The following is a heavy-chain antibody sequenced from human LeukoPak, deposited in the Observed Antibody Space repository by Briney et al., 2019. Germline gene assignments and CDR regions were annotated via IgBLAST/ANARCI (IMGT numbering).Heavy chain of an antibody. D-gene: IGHD3-10*02. CDR2: ISSSGSTI. CDR3: AELGITMIGGV. J-gene: IGHJ6*04. CDR1: GFTFSSYW. Sequence: GGSLRLSCAASGFTFSSYWMHWVRQAPGKGLEWVSYISSSGSTIYYADSVKGRFTISRDNVKNSLYLQMNSLRAEDTAVYYCAELGITMIGGVWGKGTTVTISS. V-gene: IGHV3-48*04.